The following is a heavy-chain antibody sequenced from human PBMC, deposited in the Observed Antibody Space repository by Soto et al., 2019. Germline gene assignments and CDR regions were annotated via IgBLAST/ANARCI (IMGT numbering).Heavy chain of an antibody. V-gene: IGHV4-59*08. J-gene: IGHJ6*02. CDR3: ARPGYGPRHGLVDV. CDR2: INHNGYS. D-gene: IGHD1-1*01. CDR1: AGSIIDYY. Sequence: QVQLQESGPGLVKPSETLSLTCNVSAGSIIDYYCSWFRQPPGKGLEWIGYINHNGYSAYNLALKRRITISVHSVKPQFSLVLDSVTDTDTAVYYCARPGYGPRHGLVDVWGQGTTVIVSS.